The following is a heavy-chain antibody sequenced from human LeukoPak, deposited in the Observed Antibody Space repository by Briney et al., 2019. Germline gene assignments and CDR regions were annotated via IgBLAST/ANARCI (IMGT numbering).Heavy chain of an antibody. CDR2: ISGSGGNT. J-gene: IGHJ3*02. Sequence: PGGSLRLSCAASGFTFSSYAMSWVRQAPGKGLEWVSAISGSGGNTYYADSVKGRFTISRDNSKNTLYLQMNSLRAEDTAVYYCARVDTAMVWGAFDIWGQGTMVTVSS. CDR3: ARVDTAMVWGAFDI. V-gene: IGHV3-23*01. CDR1: GFTFSSYA. D-gene: IGHD5-18*01.